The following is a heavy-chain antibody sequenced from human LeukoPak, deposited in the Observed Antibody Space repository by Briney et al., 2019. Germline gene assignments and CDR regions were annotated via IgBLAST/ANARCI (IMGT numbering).Heavy chain of an antibody. CDR2: ISGSGGST. J-gene: IGHJ4*02. V-gene: IGHV3-23*01. D-gene: IGHD6-19*01. CDR3: AKDWYSSGLNDY. CDR1: GFTFSSYA. Sequence: GGSLRLSCAASGFTFSSYAMSWVRQAPGKGLGWVSAISGSGGSTYYADSVKGWFTISRDNSKNTLYLQMNSLRAEDTAVYYCAKDWYSSGLNDYWGQGTLVTVSS.